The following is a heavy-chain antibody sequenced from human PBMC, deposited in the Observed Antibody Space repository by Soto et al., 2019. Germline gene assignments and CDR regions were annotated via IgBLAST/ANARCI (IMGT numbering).Heavy chain of an antibody. CDR2: INHSGST. Sequence: SETLSLTCAVYGGSFSGYYWSWIRQPPGKGLEWIGEINHSGSTNYNPSLKSRVTISVDTSKNQFSLKLSSVTAADTAVYYCATDSSSWYYYYYGMDVWGQGTTVTVSS. V-gene: IGHV4-34*01. CDR3: ATDSSSWYYYYYGMDV. CDR1: GGSFSGYY. D-gene: IGHD6-13*01. J-gene: IGHJ6*02.